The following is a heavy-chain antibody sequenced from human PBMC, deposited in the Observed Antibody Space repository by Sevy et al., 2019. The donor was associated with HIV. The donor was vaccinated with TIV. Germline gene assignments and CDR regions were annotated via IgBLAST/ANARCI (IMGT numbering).Heavy chain of an antibody. J-gene: IGHJ4*02. V-gene: IGHV3-30*02. CDR3: AKNTASAGTGGFDY. Sequence: GGSLRLSCTASGFTFSYYGMHWVRQAPGKGLEWVEFIGYDGTDKYYSESVKGRFAISRDNSKNTVFLEMNSLRTDDTAIYYCAKNTASAGTGGFDYWGQGALVTVAS. CDR2: IGYDGTDK. CDR1: GFTFSYYG. D-gene: IGHD6-13*01.